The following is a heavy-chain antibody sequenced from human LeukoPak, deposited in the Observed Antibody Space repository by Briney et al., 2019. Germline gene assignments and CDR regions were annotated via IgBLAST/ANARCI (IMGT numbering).Heavy chain of an antibody. Sequence: GESLKISCKGSGYSFNSYWIGWVRQMPGKGLEWLGLIYPGDSDTRYSPSFQGQVTISADKSINTAYLQWSSLKASDTAMYYCARHVSGYSSDLAAAFDIWGQGTMVTVSS. CDR2: IYPGDSDT. CDR3: ARHVSGYSSDLAAAFDI. J-gene: IGHJ3*02. D-gene: IGHD6-19*01. CDR1: GYSFNSYW. V-gene: IGHV5-51*01.